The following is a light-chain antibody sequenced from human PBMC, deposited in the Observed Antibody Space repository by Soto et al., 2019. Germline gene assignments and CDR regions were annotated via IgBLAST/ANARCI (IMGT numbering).Light chain of an antibody. J-gene: IGLJ2*01. CDR3: SSYAGSNNFDVV. CDR2: EDS. CDR1: SSDVGGYNY. V-gene: IGLV2-8*01. Sequence: QSALTQPPSASGSPGQSVTISCTGTSSDVGGYNYVSWYQQHPGKAPKLMIYEDSKRPSGVPDRFSGSKSGNTASLTVSGLQAEDEADYYCSSYAGSNNFDVVFGGGTKLTVL.